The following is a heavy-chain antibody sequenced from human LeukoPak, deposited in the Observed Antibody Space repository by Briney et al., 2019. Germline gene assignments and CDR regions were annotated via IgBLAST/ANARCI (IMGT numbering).Heavy chain of an antibody. CDR1: GGSFSGYY. J-gene: IGHJ3*02. CDR3: ASLRKGWYAPIYAFDI. Sequence: PSETLSLTCAVYGGSFSGYYWSWIRQPPGKGLEWIGEINHSGSTNYNPSLKSRVTISVDTSKNRFSLKLSSETAADTAVYYCASLRKGWYAPIYAFDIWGQGTMVTVSS. V-gene: IGHV4-34*01. D-gene: IGHD6-19*01. CDR2: INHSGST.